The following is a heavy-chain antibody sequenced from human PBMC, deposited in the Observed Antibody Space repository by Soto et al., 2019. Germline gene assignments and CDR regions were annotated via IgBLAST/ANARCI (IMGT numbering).Heavy chain of an antibody. CDR1: GGSISSYY. J-gene: IGHJ5*02. CDR2: IYYGGST. Sequence: QVQLQESGPGLVKPSETLSLTCTVSGGSISSYYWSWIRQPPGKGLEWIGYIYYGGSTNYNPSLKSRVTISVDTSKNQFSLKLSSVTAADTAVYYCARGYYDFWSGYYSGNWFDPWGQGTLVTVSS. CDR3: ARGYYDFWSGYYSGNWFDP. D-gene: IGHD3-3*01. V-gene: IGHV4-59*01.